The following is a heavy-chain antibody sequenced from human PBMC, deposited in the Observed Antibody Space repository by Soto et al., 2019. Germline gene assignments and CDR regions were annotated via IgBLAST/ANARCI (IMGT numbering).Heavy chain of an antibody. V-gene: IGHV4-59*01. D-gene: IGHD1-26*01. J-gene: IGHJ4*02. CDR1: GGSISSYY. CDR2: IYYSGST. CDR3: ARDHYYGGTDY. Sequence: PSETLSLTCTVSGGSISSYYWSWNRQPPGKGLEWIGYIYYSGSTSYNPSLKSRVTMSVDTSKNQFSLKLYSVTAADTAVYYCARDHYYGGTDYWGPGTPVTVSS.